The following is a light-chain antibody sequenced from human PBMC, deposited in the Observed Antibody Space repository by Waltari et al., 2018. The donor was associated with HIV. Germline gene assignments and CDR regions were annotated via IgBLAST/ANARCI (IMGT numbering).Light chain of an antibody. Sequence: DVLLTQSPLFLSASVVDRVAITCRAGQGIRGYFAWYQQSPGSAPRLLIDGASTFDTGVPSRFSGSGSGTLFTLTINSLQPEDFGPYYCQQQASYPLTFGPGTRVDV. V-gene: IGKV1-9*01. J-gene: IGKJ3*01. CDR3: QQQASYPLT. CDR1: QGIRGY. CDR2: GAS.